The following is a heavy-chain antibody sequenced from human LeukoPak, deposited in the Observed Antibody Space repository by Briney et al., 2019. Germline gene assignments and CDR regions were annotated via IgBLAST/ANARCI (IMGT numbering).Heavy chain of an antibody. J-gene: IGHJ3*01. V-gene: IGHV4-59*08. CDR1: GGSINSYY. D-gene: IGHD3-22*01. Sequence: KPSQTLSLTCSVSGGSINSYYWSWIRQPPGKGLEGIGFIYSRGSTNYNPSLKSRATISVDTSKTQFSLKLSSATAADTAVYSCARHGRSGHSDAFDVWGQGTKVTVSS. CDR3: ARHGRSGHSDAFDV. CDR2: IYSRGST.